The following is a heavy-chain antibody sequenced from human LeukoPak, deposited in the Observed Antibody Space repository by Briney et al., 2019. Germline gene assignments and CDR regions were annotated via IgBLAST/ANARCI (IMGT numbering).Heavy chain of an antibody. CDR2: INTNTGNP. V-gene: IGHV7-4-1*02. Sequence: ASVKVSCKASGYTFTSYAMNWVRQAPGQGLEWMGWINTNTGNPTYAQGFTGRFVFSLDTSVSTAYLQISSLKAEDTAVYYCAREGTIVVVPAASGLDSWGQGTLVTVSS. J-gene: IGHJ4*02. D-gene: IGHD2-2*01. CDR1: GYTFTSYA. CDR3: AREGTIVVVPAASGLDS.